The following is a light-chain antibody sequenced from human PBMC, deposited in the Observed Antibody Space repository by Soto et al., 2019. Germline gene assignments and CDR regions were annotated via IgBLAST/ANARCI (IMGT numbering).Light chain of an antibody. CDR2: DTS. Sequence: EIVLTQSPGTLSLSPGERATLSCRASQSVSDNFVAWYHQKPGQAPRVLVYDTSRRATGIPDRFSGSGSGTDFTLTISRLEPEDFVVYYCQQYGSSPTFGQGTKLEIK. J-gene: IGKJ2*01. CDR1: QSVSDNF. CDR3: QQYGSSPT. V-gene: IGKV3-20*01.